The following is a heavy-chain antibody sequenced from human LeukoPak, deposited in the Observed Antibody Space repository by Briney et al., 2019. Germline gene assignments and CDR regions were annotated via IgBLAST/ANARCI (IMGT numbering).Heavy chain of an antibody. CDR1: GYTFTSYG. CDR3: ARDVYCSGGSCYPRSGWFDP. Sequence: GASVKVSCKASGYTFTSYGISWVRQAPGQGLEWMGWISAYNGKTNYAQKFQGRVTMTTDTSTSTDYMELRSLRSDDTAVYYCARDVYCSGGSCYPRSGWFDPWGQGTLVTVSS. D-gene: IGHD2-15*01. CDR2: ISAYNGKT. V-gene: IGHV1-18*01. J-gene: IGHJ5*02.